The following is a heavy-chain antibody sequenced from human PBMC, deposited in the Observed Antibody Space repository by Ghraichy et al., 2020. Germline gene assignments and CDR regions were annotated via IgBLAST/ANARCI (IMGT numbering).Heavy chain of an antibody. CDR2: INHSGST. CDR1: GGSFSGYY. Sequence: SQTLSLTSAVYGGSFSGYYWSWIRQPPGKGLEWIGEINHSGSTNYNPSLKSRVTISVDTSKNQFSLKLSSVTAADTAVYYCARAETGFDYWGQGTLVTVSS. J-gene: IGHJ4*02. CDR3: ARAETGFDY. V-gene: IGHV4-34*01.